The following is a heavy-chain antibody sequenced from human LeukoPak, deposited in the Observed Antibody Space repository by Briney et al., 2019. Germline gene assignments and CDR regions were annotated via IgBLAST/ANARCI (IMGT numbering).Heavy chain of an antibody. CDR2: IYPGDSDT. J-gene: IGHJ3*02. CDR3: ARAYYYDSSGRKIDAFDI. Sequence: GESLKISCKGSGYSFTSYWIGWVRQMPRKGLEWMGIIYPGDSDTRYSPSFQGQVTISADKSISTAYLQWSSLKASDTAMYYCARAYYYDSSGRKIDAFDIWGQGTMVTVSS. D-gene: IGHD3-22*01. CDR1: GYSFTSYW. V-gene: IGHV5-51*01.